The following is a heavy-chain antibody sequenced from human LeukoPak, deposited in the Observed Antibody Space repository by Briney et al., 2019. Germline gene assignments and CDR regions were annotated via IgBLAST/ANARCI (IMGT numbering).Heavy chain of an antibody. V-gene: IGHV3-7*01. J-gene: IGHJ4*02. CDR3: ARAGSL. Sequence: GGSLRLSCAASGFTFRTYTMHWVRQAPGKGLEWVANIKQDGSEEYYVDSVKGRFTISRDNAKNSLYLQMNSLRAEDTAVYYCARAGSLWGQGTLVTVSS. CDR2: IKQDGSEE. CDR1: GFTFRTYT. D-gene: IGHD1-1*01.